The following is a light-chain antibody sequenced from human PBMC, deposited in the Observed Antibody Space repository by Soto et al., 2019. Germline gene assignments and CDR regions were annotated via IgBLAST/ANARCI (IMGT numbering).Light chain of an antibody. CDR1: QGISTY. Sequence: DIQVTQSPVSLSASVGDRVTITCRTSQGISTYLNWYQQKAGDAPRLLISGASDLENGVPSRFTGTGSGAFFTLTINSLRPEDFATYYCHQAYIKPYTFGQGTKLDI. CDR2: GAS. J-gene: IGKJ2*01. V-gene: IGKV1-39*01. CDR3: HQAYIKPYT.